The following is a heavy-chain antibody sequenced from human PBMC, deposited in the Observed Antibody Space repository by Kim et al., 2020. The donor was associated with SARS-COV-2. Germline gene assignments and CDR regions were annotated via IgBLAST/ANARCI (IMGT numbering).Heavy chain of an antibody. CDR2: INPSGDNT. Sequence: GGSLRLSCAASGFTFSSYAMTWVRQAPGKGLEWVSLINPSGDNTYYADSVKGRSIISRDNSKNTLFLQMNSLRVEDTAVYYCAKRKFGVETVNHYYYAM. D-gene: IGHD3-3*01. CDR1: GFTFSSYA. J-gene: IGHJ6*01. CDR3: AKRKFGVETVNHYYYAM. V-gene: IGHV3-23*01.